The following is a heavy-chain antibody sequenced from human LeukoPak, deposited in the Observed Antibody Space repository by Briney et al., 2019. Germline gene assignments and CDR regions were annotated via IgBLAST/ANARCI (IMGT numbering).Heavy chain of an antibody. V-gene: IGHV3-33*01. J-gene: IGHJ4*02. CDR2: IWYDGSNK. D-gene: IGHD3-9*01. CDR1: GFTCSSYG. Sequence: GGSLRLSCAAAGFTCSSYGMHWVRQAPGKGLEWVAVIWYDGSNKYYADSVKGRFTISRDNSKNTLYLQMNSLRAEDTAVYYCARGDILTGHYYFDYWGQGTLVTVSS. CDR3: ARGDILTGHYYFDY.